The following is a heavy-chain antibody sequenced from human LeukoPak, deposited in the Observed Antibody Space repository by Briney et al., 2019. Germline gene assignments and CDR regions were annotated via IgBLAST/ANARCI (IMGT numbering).Heavy chain of an antibody. J-gene: IGHJ6*03. V-gene: IGHV1-46*01. CDR1: GYTFTSYY. CDR3: ARGLWTTVTHYYYYYYYMDV. CDR2: INPSGGST. D-gene: IGHD4-17*01. Sequence: GASVKVSCKASGYTFTSYYMHWVRQAPGQGLEWMGIINPSGGSTSYAQKFQGRVTMTRDTSTSTVYMELSSLRSEDTAVYYCARGLWTTVTHYYYYYYYMDVWGKGTTVTISS.